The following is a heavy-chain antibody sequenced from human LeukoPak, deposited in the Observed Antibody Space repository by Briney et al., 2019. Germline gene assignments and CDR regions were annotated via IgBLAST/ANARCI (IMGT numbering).Heavy chain of an antibody. CDR3: ASMTTVTLDDAFDI. CDR1: GFIFSSYG. D-gene: IGHD4-17*01. CDR2: IWYDGSKS. J-gene: IGHJ3*02. V-gene: IGHV3-33*01. Sequence: QAGGSLRLSCAASGFIFSSYGMHWVRQAPGKGLEWVALIWYDGSKSHHADSVKGRFTISRDNSKNTLYLQMNSLRAEDTAVYYCASMTTVTLDDAFDIWGQGTMVTVSS.